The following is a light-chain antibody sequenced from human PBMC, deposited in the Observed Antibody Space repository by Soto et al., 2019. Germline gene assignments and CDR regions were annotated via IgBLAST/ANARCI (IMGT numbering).Light chain of an antibody. Sequence: QSVLTQPPSTSGTPGQRVTIPCSGSGSNIGRNSVTWYQRLPGTAPKLLVYRNNQRPSGVPERFSGSKSGTSASLAINDLQYEDEADYYCATWDDSLSGVEFGGGTKLTVL. CDR3: ATWDDSLSGVE. V-gene: IGLV1-44*01. J-gene: IGLJ3*02. CDR2: RNN. CDR1: GSNIGRNS.